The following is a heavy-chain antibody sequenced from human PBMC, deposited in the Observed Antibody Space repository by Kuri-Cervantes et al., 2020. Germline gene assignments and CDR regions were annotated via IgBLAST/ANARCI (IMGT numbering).Heavy chain of an antibody. Sequence: GRSLRLSCAAYAFTVSGSDMHWVRHADGKEMEWVGRIRSKANSYATAYAASVKGRYTISKDDSKNTANLQMNSLKTEDTAVYYCTSLSDLGYCSGGSCYLDNWFDPWGQGTLVTVSS. CDR1: AFTVSGSD. CDR3: TSLSDLGYCSGGSCYLDNWFDP. D-gene: IGHD2-15*01. J-gene: IGHJ5*02. CDR2: IRSKANSYAT. V-gene: IGHV3-73*01.